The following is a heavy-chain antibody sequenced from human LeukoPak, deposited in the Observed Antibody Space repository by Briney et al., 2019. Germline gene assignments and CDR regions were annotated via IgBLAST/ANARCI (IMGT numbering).Heavy chain of an antibody. CDR2: INHSGST. CDR1: GGSFSGYY. Sequence: SETLSLTCAVYGGSFSGYYWSWIRQPPGKGLEWIGEINHSGSTNYNPPLKSRVTISVDTSKNQFSLKLSSVTAADTAVYYCARGPDDYWGQGTLVTVSS. CDR3: ARGPDDY. V-gene: IGHV4-34*01. J-gene: IGHJ4*02.